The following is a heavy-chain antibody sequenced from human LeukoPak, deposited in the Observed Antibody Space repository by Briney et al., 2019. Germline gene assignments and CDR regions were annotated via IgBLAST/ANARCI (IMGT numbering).Heavy chain of an antibody. D-gene: IGHD6-6*01. J-gene: IGHJ3*02. V-gene: IGHV3-66*01. Sequence: PGGSLRLSCAASAFTFSDHYMDWVRQAPGKGLEWVSIIYSGGSTYYADSVKGRFTISRDNSKNTLYLQMNSLRAEDTAVYYCASYRYGSSFAFDIWGQGTMVTVSS. CDR2: IYSGGST. CDR3: ASYRYGSSFAFDI. CDR1: AFTFSDHY.